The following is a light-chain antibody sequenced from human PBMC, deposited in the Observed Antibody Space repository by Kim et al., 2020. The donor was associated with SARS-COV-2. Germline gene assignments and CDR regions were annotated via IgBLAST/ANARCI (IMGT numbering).Light chain of an antibody. CDR3: NSRDSNDNVV. CDR1: SRRSYY. CDR2: GKN. V-gene: IGLV3-19*01. J-gene: IGLJ2*01. Sequence: VAWGQTVRITCQGDSRRSYYATWYQKKPGQAPIVVIYGKNNRPSGTPDRFSGSSSGNTASLTITGTQAGDEADYYRNSRDSNDNVVFGGGTQLTVL.